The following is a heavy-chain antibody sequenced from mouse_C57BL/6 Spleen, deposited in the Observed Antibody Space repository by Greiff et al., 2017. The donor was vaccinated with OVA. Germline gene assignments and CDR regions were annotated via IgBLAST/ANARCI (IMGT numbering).Heavy chain of an antibody. CDR1: GYTFTDYN. Sequence: EVQLQESGPELVKPGASVKMSCKASGYTFTDYNMHWVKQSHGKSLEWIGYINPNNGGTSYNQKFKGKATLTVNKSSSTAYMELRSLPSEDSAVYYCASLYDYDVWFAYWGQGTLVTVSA. CDR2: INPNNGGT. CDR3: ASLYDYDVWFAY. D-gene: IGHD2-4*01. V-gene: IGHV1-22*01. J-gene: IGHJ3*01.